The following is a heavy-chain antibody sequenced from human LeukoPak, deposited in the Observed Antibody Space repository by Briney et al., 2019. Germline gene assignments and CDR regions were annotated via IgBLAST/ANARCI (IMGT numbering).Heavy chain of an antibody. CDR2: VNPNSGGT. CDR1: GYTFTGYY. CDR3: AREYIVATMGYFDY. D-gene: IGHD5-12*01. J-gene: IGHJ4*02. Sequence: GASVKVSCKASGYTFTGYYMHWVRQAPGQGLEWMGWVNPNSGGTNYAQKFQGRVTMTRDTSISTAYMELSRLRSDDTAVYYCAREYIVATMGYFDYWGQGTLVTVSS. V-gene: IGHV1-2*02.